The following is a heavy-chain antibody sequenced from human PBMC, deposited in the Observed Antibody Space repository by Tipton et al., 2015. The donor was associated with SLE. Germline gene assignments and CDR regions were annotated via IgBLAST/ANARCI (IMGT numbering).Heavy chain of an antibody. CDR2: VYTAGSP. V-gene: IGHV4-4*08. Sequence: TLSLTCSVSGGSISNYYWSWIRQPPGKGLGWIGRVYTAGSPYYNPSLESRVAISMDTSKNQFSLKLTSVTAADTAMYYCARTLDTLDIWGQGTMVTVSS. CDR1: GGSISNYY. J-gene: IGHJ3*02. CDR3: ARTLDTLDI.